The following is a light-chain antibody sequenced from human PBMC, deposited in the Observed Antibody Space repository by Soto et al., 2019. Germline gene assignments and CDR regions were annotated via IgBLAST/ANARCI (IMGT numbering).Light chain of an antibody. J-gene: IGLJ1*01. Sequence: QSALTQPASVSGSPGQSITISCTGTSSDVGGYKYVSWYQQHPDKAPKLIIYDVTNRPSGISNRFSGSNSGNTASLTISGLQAEDEDDYYCSSYTSSSSYVFGTGTKLTVL. CDR1: SSDVGGYKY. V-gene: IGLV2-14*01. CDR2: DVT. CDR3: SSYTSSSSYV.